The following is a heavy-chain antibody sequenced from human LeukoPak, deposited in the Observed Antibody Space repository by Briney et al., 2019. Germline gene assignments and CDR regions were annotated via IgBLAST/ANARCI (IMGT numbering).Heavy chain of an antibody. D-gene: IGHD3-10*01. V-gene: IGHV3-23*01. Sequence: GGSLRLSCAASGFTFSSYAMSWVRQAPRTGLEWVSAISGSGGSTYYADSVKGRFTISRDNSKNTLHLQMNSLRAEDTAVYYCAKDRAGSGSYYTDYWGQGTLVTVSS. CDR2: ISGSGGST. J-gene: IGHJ4*02. CDR3: AKDRAGSGSYYTDY. CDR1: GFTFSSYA.